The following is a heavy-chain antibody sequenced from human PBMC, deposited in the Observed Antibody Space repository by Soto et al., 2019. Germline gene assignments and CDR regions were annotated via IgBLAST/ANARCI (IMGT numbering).Heavy chain of an antibody. CDR2: INHSGST. Sequence: SETLSLTCAVYGGSFSGYYWSWIHQPPGKGLEWIGEINHSGSTNYNPSLKSRVTISVDTSKNQFSLKLSSVTAADTAVYYCARTLYPMMVRGTNWFDPWGQGTLVTVSS. CDR1: GGSFSGYY. CDR3: ARTLYPMMVRGTNWFDP. D-gene: IGHD3-10*01. J-gene: IGHJ5*02. V-gene: IGHV4-34*01.